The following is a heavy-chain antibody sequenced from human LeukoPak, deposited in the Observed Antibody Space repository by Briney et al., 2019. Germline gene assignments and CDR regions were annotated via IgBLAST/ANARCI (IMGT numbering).Heavy chain of an antibody. CDR2: IHYSGST. D-gene: IGHD3-3*01. V-gene: IGHV4-59*01. Sequence: SETLSLTCTVSGGSISSYYWSWIRQPPGKGLEYIGDIHYSGSTNYNPSLKSRVTISVDTSKNHFSLNLSSVTAADTAVYYCARTAGVRWFDPWGQGTLVTVSS. CDR1: GGSISSYY. J-gene: IGHJ5*02. CDR3: ARTAGVRWFDP.